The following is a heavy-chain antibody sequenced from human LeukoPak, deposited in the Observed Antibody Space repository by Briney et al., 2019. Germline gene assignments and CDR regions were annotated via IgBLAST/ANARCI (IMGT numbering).Heavy chain of an antibody. D-gene: IGHD4-11*01. J-gene: IGHJ4*02. CDR3: AKKATLTTFDY. Sequence: GGSLRLSCAASGFTFSDYYMSWIRQAPGKGLEWISYISPSSSYTDYADSVKGRFTISRDNAKNSLCLQMDSLRAEDTAVYYCAKKATLTTFDYWGQGTLVTVSS. CDR1: GFTFSDYY. V-gene: IGHV3-11*03. CDR2: ISPSSSYT.